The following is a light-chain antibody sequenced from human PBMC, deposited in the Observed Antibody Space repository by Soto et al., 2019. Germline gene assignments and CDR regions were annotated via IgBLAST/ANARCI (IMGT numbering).Light chain of an antibody. CDR1: QNVGKD. Sequence: DIQMTQSPSSLSATVGDRVIITCRASQNVGKDVNWYQQKPGRALKLLIYATSKLISGVPPRFSGSGSATDFTLSISTIQPEDFATYYCQQSYRTPPYTFGQGTRLEV. CDR3: QQSYRTPPYT. J-gene: IGKJ2*01. V-gene: IGKV1-39*01. CDR2: ATS.